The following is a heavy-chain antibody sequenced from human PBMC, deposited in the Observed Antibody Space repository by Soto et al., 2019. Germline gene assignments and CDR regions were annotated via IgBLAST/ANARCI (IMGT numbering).Heavy chain of an antibody. V-gene: IGHV3-48*02. Sequence: GGSLRLSCAASGFTFSSYSMNWVRQAPGKGLEWVSYISSSSSTIYYADSVKGRFTISRDNAKNSLYLQMNSLRDEDTAVYYCARDFSTERGAYCGGDCYSFDYWGQGTLVTVSS. CDR3: ARDFSTERGAYCGGDCYSFDY. D-gene: IGHD2-21*02. J-gene: IGHJ4*02. CDR1: GFTFSSYS. CDR2: ISSSSSTI.